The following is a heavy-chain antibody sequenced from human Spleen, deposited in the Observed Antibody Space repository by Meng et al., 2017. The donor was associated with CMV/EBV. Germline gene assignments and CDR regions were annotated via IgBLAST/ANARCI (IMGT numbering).Heavy chain of an antibody. D-gene: IGHD1-26*01. CDR1: GGSISSSSYY. CDR3: ASPPPFPWYNSGTIDY. J-gene: IGHJ4*02. V-gene: IGHV4-39*07. Sequence: QGQLQEAGPGLVKPSETLSLTCTVSGGSISSSSYYWGWIRQPPGKGLEWIGSIYYSGSTYYNPSLKSRVTISVDTSKNQFSLKLSSVTAADTAVYYCASPPPFPWYNSGTIDYWGQGTLVTVSS. CDR2: IYYSGST.